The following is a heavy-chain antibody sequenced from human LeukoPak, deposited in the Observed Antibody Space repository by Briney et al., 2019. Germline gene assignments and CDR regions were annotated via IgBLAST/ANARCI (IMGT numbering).Heavy chain of an antibody. D-gene: IGHD3-3*01. CDR1: GYSISSGYY. CDR2: IYHSGST. CDR3: ARILVDALGY. J-gene: IGHJ4*02. Sequence: SETLSLNCAVSGYSISSGYYWGWIRQPPGKGLEWIGSIYHSGSTYYNPSLKSRVTISVDTSKNQFSLKLSSVTAADTAVYYCARILVDALGYWGQGTLVTVSS. V-gene: IGHV4-38-2*01.